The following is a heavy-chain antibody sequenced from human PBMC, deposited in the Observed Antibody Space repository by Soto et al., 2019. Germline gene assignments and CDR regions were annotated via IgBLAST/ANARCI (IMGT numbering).Heavy chain of an antibody. V-gene: IGHV1-18*04. CDR3: ARDRDYSSSWYTSFYYYYYGMDG. J-gene: IGHJ6*02. CDR1: GYTFTSYG. D-gene: IGHD6-13*01. Sequence: GASVKVSCKASGYTFTSYGISWVRQAPGQGLEWMGWISAYNGNTNYAQKLQGRVTMTTDTSTSTAYMELRSLRSDDTAVYYCARDRDYSSSWYTSFYYYYYGMDGWGQGTTVTVSS. CDR2: ISAYNGNT.